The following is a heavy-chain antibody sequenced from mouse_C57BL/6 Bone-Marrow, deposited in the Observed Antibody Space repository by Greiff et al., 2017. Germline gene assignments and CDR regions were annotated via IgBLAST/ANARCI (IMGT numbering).Heavy chain of an antibody. V-gene: IGHV14-3*01. CDR3: AKRDYGSSYGFAY. CDR2: IDPANGNT. Sequence: VQLQQSVAELVRPGASVKLSCTASGFNIKNTYMHWVKQRPEQGLEWIGRIDPANGNTKYAPKFQGKATITADTSSNTAYLQLSSLTSEDTAIYYCAKRDYGSSYGFAYWGQGTLVTVSA. D-gene: IGHD1-1*01. J-gene: IGHJ3*01. CDR1: GFNIKNTY.